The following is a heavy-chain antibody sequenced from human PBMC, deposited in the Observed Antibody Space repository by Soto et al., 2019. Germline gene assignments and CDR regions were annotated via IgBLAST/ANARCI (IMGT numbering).Heavy chain of an antibody. CDR1: GFSLTTSGVG. CDR3: APRVLRTVFGLVTTTAIYFDF. D-gene: IGHD3-3*01. Sequence: QITLKESGPTVVKPTETLTLTCTFSGFSLTTSGVGVGWVRQSPGKAPEWLALIYWDDDKRYSTSLKSRLTITKDTSKNQVVLTMANVDPADTATYYCAPRVLRTVFGLVTTTAIYFDFWGQGTPGVVSS. V-gene: IGHV2-5*02. J-gene: IGHJ4*02. CDR2: IYWDDDK.